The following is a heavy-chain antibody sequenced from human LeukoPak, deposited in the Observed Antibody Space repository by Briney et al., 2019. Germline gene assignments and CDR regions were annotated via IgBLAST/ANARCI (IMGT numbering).Heavy chain of an antibody. Sequence: GGSLRLSCAASGFTFSSYSMNWVRQAPGKGLEWVSSISSSSSYIYYADSVKGRFTISRDNAKNSLYLRMNSLRAEDTAVYYCARGPYCSGGSCYRTEGYYYYMDVWGKGTTVTVSS. CDR1: GFTFSSYS. J-gene: IGHJ6*03. D-gene: IGHD2-15*01. V-gene: IGHV3-21*01. CDR2: ISSSSSYI. CDR3: ARGPYCSGGSCYRTEGYYYYMDV.